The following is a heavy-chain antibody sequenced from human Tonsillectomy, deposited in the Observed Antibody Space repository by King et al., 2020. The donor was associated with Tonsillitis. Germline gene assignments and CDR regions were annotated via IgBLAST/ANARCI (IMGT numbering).Heavy chain of an antibody. V-gene: IGHV4-59*01. Sequence: VQLQESGPGLVKPSETLSLTCTVSGGSISSYYWIWIRQPPGKGLEWVGYIYYSGSTNYNPSLKSGVTLSVDTAKNQFSLKLSSVTAADTAVYYCARNREHYDFWSGYYAPIWFDPWGQGTLVTVSS. J-gene: IGHJ5*02. CDR3: ARNREHYDFWSGYYAPIWFDP. CDR1: GGSISSYY. CDR2: IYYSGST. D-gene: IGHD3-3*01.